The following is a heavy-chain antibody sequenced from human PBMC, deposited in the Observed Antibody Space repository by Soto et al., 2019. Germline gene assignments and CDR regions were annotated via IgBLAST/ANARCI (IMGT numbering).Heavy chain of an antibody. J-gene: IGHJ4*02. D-gene: IGHD2-21*02. V-gene: IGHV4-31*03. CDR3: ARERVVVTATGPFDY. CDR2: IYYSGST. CDR1: GGSISSGGYY. Sequence: ASETLSLTCTVSGGSISSGGYYWSWIRQHPGKGLEWIGYIYYSGSTYYNPSLKSRVTISVDTSKNQFSLKLSSVTAADTAVYYCARERVVVTATGPFDYWGQGTLVTVSS.